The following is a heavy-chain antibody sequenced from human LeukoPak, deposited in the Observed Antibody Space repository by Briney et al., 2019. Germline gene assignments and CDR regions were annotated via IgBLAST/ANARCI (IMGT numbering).Heavy chain of an antibody. CDR1: GFTFSSYS. CDR2: ISSSSSYI. J-gene: IGHJ4*02. V-gene: IGHV3-21*01. CDR3: ARDDDILTGSPGV. D-gene: IGHD3-9*01. Sequence: GGSLRLSCAASGFTFSSYSMNWVRQAPGKGLEWVSSISSSSSYIYYADSVKGRFTISRDNAKNSLYLQMNSLRAEDTAVYYCARDDDILTGSPGVWGQGTLVTVSS.